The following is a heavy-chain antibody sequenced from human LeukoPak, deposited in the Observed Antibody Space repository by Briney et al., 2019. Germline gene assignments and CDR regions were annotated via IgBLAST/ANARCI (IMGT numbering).Heavy chain of an antibody. J-gene: IGHJ5*02. D-gene: IGHD2-15*01. CDR2: ISGSGGST. Sequence: QSGGFLRLSCAASGFTFSSYAMSWVRQAPGKGLEWVSAISGSGGSTYYADSVKGRFTISRDNSKNTLYLQMNSLRAEDTAVYYCAKDDSVVVAATGKFDPWGQGTLVTVSS. CDR1: GFTFSSYA. CDR3: AKDDSVVVAATGKFDP. V-gene: IGHV3-23*01.